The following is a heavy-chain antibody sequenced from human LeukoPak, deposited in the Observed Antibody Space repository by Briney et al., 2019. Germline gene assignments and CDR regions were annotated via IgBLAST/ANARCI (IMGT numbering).Heavy chain of an antibody. D-gene: IGHD6-19*01. CDR1: GYTFTSYD. J-gene: IGHJ4*02. CDR3: ARVGYSSGWYSRAFWY. Sequence: ASVKVSCKASGYTFTSYDINWVRQATGQGLEWMGWMNPNSGNTGYAQKFQGRVTMTRNTSISTAYTELSSLRSEDTAVYYCARVGYSSGWYSRAFWYWGQGTLVTVSS. V-gene: IGHV1-8*01. CDR2: MNPNSGNT.